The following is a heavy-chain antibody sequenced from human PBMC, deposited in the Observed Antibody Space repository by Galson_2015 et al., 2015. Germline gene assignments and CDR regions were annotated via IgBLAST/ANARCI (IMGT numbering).Heavy chain of an antibody. CDR1: GGSISSSSYY. D-gene: IGHD5-18*01. CDR3: AGQWSYGPYFDY. CDR2: IYYSGST. J-gene: IGHJ4*02. Sequence: ETLSLTCTVSGGSISSSSYYWGWIRQPPGKGLEWIGSIYYSGSTYYNPSLKSRVTISVDTSKNQFSLKLSSVTAADTAVYYCAGQWSYGPYFDYWGQGTLVTVSS. V-gene: IGHV4-39*01.